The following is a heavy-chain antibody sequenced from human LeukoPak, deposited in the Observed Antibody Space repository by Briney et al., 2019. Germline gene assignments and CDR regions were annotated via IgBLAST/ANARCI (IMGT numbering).Heavy chain of an antibody. D-gene: IGHD3-9*01. CDR2: INHSGST. CDR1: GGSFSGYY. Sequence: SETLSLTCAVYGGSFSGYYWSWIRQPPGKGLEWIGEINHSGSTNYNPSLKSRVTISVDTSKNQFSLKLSSVTAADTAVYYCAISLVSNYDILTGESWGQGTLVTVSS. V-gene: IGHV4-34*01. CDR3: AISLVSNYDILTGES. J-gene: IGHJ5*02.